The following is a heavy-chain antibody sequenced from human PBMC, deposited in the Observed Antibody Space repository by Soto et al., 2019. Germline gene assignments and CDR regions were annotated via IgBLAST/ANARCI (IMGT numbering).Heavy chain of an antibody. CDR3: ARRWGTSFDF. Sequence: QVQLQESGPGLVKPSETLSLTCTVSGGSISSYYWSWIRQPPGKGLEWIGYIYYSGSTNYNPSLKSRVTKSVETSKTQFSLKVSSVTAADTAVYYCARRWGTSFDFWGQGTLVTVSS. J-gene: IGHJ4*02. D-gene: IGHD7-27*01. V-gene: IGHV4-59*01. CDR1: GGSISSYY. CDR2: IYYSGST.